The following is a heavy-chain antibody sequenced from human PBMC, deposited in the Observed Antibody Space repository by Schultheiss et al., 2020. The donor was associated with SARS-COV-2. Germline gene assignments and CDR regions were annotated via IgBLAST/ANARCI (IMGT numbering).Heavy chain of an antibody. CDR1: GYTFTGYY. J-gene: IGHJ4*02. CDR3: ASFPHYYDRSSFYLDY. Sequence: ASVKVSCKASGYTFTGYYMHWVRQAPGQGLEWMGWINPNSGGTNYAQKFQGRVTMTRDTSISTAYMELSRLRSDDTAVYYCASFPHYYDRSSFYLDYWGQGTLVTVSS. D-gene: IGHD3-22*01. CDR2: INPNSGGT. V-gene: IGHV1-2*02.